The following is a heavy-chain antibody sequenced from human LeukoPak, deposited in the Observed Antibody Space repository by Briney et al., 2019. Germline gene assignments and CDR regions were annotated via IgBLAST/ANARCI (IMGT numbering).Heavy chain of an antibody. CDR1: GFTFSSYW. CDR2: IKQDGSEK. V-gene: IGHV3-7*01. CDR3: AREDYYHGMDV. J-gene: IGHJ6*02. Sequence: GGTLRLSCAASGFTFSSYWMSWVRQAPGKGLEWVANIKQDGSEKYYVDSVKGRFPISRDNAKNSLYLQMNSLRAEDTAVYYCAREDYYHGMDVWGQGTTVTVSS.